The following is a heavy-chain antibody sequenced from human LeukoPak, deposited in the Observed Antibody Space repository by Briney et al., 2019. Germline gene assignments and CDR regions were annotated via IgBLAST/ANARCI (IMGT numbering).Heavy chain of an antibody. CDR2: ISSSSSYI. Sequence: GGSLRLSCAASGYTFSSYSMNWVRQAPGKGLEWVSSISSSSSYIYYADSVKGRFTISRDNAKNSLYLQMNSLRAEDTAVYYCARGGMTTVTELDYWGQGTLATVSS. D-gene: IGHD4-17*01. V-gene: IGHV3-21*01. J-gene: IGHJ4*02. CDR3: ARGGMTTVTELDY. CDR1: GYTFSSYS.